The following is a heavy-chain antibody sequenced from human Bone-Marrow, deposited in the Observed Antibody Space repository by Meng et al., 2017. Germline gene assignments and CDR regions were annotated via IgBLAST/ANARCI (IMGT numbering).Heavy chain of an antibody. Sequence: SVKVSCKASGGTFSSYAISWVRQAPGQGLEWMGGIIPIFGAANYAQKFQGRVTMTRNTSISTAYMELSSLRSEDTAVYYCARHAYGGNSGTDYWGQGTLVTVSS. CDR3: ARHAYGGNSGTDY. V-gene: IGHV1-69*05. J-gene: IGHJ4*02. CDR2: IIPIFGAA. D-gene: IGHD4-23*01. CDR1: GGTFSSYA.